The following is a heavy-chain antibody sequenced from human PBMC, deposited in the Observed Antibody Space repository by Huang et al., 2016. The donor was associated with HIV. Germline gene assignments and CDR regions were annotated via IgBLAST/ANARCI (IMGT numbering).Heavy chain of an antibody. CDR2: MNPNSGNT. V-gene: IGHV1-8*01. D-gene: IGHD2-15*01. J-gene: IGHJ4*02. CDR1: GYTFSNYD. CDR3: ATLPPVNYGRSGGRVRDY. Sequence: QVQLVQSGAEVKKPGASVTVSCKASGYTFSNYDINWVRQAPGQGVEWMGWMNPNSGNTGYARKFQGRVTMTRSTAISTAYMELSRLRFEDTAVYYCATLPPVNYGRSGGRVRDYWGQGSLVTVSS.